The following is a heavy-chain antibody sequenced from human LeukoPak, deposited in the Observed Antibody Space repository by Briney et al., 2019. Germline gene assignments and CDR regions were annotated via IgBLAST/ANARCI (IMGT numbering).Heavy chain of an antibody. CDR1: GYTFTSYA. CDR3: ARGAAVVIAAAVGDY. CDR2: INTNTGNP. V-gene: IGHV7-4-1*02. J-gene: IGHJ4*02. D-gene: IGHD6-13*01. Sequence: ASVKVSCKASGYTFTSYAMNWVRQAPGQGLEWMGWINTNTGNPTYAQGFTGRCVFSLDTSVSTAYLQISSLKAEDTAVYYCARGAAVVIAAAVGDYWGQGTLVTVSS.